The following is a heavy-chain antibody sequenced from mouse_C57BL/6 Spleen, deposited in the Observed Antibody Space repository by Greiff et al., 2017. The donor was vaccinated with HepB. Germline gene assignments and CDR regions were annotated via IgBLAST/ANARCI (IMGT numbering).Heavy chain of an antibody. CDR1: GFSLTSYG. CDR3: ARHGGSSPYYAMDY. V-gene: IGHV2-6-1*01. Sequence: VKVEESGPGLVAPSQSLSITCTVSGFSLTSYGVHWVRQPPGKGLEWLVVIWSDGSTTYNSALKSRLSISKDNSKSQVFLKMNSLQTDDTAMYYCARHGGSSPYYAMDYWGQGTSVTVSS. CDR2: IWSDGST. J-gene: IGHJ4*01. D-gene: IGHD1-1*01.